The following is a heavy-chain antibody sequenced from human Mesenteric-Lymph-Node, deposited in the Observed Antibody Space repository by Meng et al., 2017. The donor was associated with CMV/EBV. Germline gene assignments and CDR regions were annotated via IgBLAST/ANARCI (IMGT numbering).Heavy chain of an antibody. V-gene: IGHV1-2*02. CDR3: ARDFPASYYHYGMDV. J-gene: IGHJ6*02. CDR1: GYAFYGFY. Sequence: ASVKVSCKASGYAFYGFYVHWVRQAPGQGLEWMGWINPDSGGTNYAQKLQGRVTMTTDTSTSTAYMELRSLRSDDTAVYYCARDFPASYYHYGMDVWGQGTTVTVSS. CDR2: INPDSGGT. D-gene: IGHD2/OR15-2a*01.